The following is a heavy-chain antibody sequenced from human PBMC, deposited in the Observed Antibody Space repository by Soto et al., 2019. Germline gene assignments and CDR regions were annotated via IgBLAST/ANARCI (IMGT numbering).Heavy chain of an antibody. CDR2: ISHSGDSM. Sequence: GSLRLSCATSGFSFSGYNMKWVRQAPGKGLEWVSSISHSGDSMVYADSVKGRFRISRDNAQNSLYLQMDGLGVEDTAVYYCARTLSSTLYFFDHWGQGT. CDR1: GFSFSGYN. V-gene: IGHV3-21*01. D-gene: IGHD2-2*01. J-gene: IGHJ4*02. CDR3: ARTLSSTLYFFDH.